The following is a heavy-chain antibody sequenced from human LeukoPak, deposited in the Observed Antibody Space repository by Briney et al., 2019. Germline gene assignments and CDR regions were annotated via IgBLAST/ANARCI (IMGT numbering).Heavy chain of an antibody. CDR3: AKWGDYDVLTGYYVSDY. D-gene: IGHD3-9*01. Sequence: GGSLRLSCAASGFTFSNCAMSWVRQAPGKGLEWVSAITGGGSGIYYADSMKSRFTISRDNSKNTLYLQINSLRAEDTAVYYCAKWGDYDVLTGYYVSDYWGQGTLVTVSS. CDR1: GFTFSNCA. J-gene: IGHJ4*02. V-gene: IGHV3-23*01. CDR2: ITGGGSGI.